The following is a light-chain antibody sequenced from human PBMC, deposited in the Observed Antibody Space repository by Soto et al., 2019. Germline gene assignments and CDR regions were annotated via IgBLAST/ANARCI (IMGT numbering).Light chain of an antibody. CDR3: CSYAGNKIHYV. CDR1: SSDVGNFNL. CDR2: EVS. J-gene: IGLJ1*01. Sequence: QSVLTQPASVPGSPGQSITIACAGTSSDVGNFNLVSWYQHHPGKAPKLMIFEVSKRPSGVSNRYSGSKSGNTASLTISGLQAEDEADYYCCSYAGNKIHYVFGTGTKVTVL. V-gene: IGLV2-23*02.